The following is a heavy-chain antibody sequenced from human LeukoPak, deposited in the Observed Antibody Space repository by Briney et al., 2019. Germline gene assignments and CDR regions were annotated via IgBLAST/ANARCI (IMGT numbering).Heavy chain of an antibody. J-gene: IGHJ4*02. CDR3: ARSVGMATISFDY. Sequence: SETLSLTCTVPGGSISSYYWSWIRQPPGKGLEWIGYIYYSGSTNYNPSLKSRVTISVDTSKNQFSLKLSSVTAADTAVYYCARSVGMATISFDYWGQGTLVTVSS. V-gene: IGHV4-59*01. D-gene: IGHD5-24*01. CDR2: IYYSGST. CDR1: GGSISSYY.